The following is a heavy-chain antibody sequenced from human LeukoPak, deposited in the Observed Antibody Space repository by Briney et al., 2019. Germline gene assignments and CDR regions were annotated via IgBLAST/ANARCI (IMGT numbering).Heavy chain of an antibody. V-gene: IGHV3-23*01. Sequence: GGSLRLSCAASGFTFSNYALSWVRQAPGKGLEWASDISGSGGSTYYADSVKGRFTISRDNSKNTMYLQMNSLRAEDTAVYYCAKRIQSAMAMGYWGQGTLVTVSS. J-gene: IGHJ4*02. CDR3: AKRIQSAMAMGY. CDR1: GFTFSNYA. CDR2: ISGSGGST. D-gene: IGHD5-18*01.